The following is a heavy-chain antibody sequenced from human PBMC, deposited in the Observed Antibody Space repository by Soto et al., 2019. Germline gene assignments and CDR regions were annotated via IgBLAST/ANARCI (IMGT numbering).Heavy chain of an antibody. CDR2: ISGSGGSK. J-gene: IGHJ1*01. CDR1: GFTFSSYA. V-gene: IGHV3-23*01. D-gene: IGHD2-15*01. Sequence: GGSLRLSCAASGFTFSSYAMSWVRQAPGKGLEWVSAISGSGGSKYYADSVKGRFTISRDNSKNTLYLQMNSLRAEDTAVYYCAKDAECSGGSCYSRGQYFEHWGQGTLVTVSS. CDR3: AKDAECSGGSCYSRGQYFEH.